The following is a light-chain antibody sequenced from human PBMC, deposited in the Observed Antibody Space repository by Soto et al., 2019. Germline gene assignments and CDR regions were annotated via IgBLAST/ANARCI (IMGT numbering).Light chain of an antibody. V-gene: IGKV1-33*01. Sequence: DIQMTQSPSSLSASVGDRVSITCQASRQIIRFINWFQQKPGKAPRLLIYDGSILESGVPSRFNGSGSETHFTLSINSLHPEDTATYFCLQYHYRPYTFGQGTMVEI. CDR1: RQIIRF. CDR2: DGS. J-gene: IGKJ2*01. CDR3: LQYHYRPYT.